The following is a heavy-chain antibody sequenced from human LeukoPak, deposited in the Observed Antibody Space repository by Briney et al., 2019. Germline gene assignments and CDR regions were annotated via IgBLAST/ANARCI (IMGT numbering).Heavy chain of an antibody. CDR1: GVSITSRNYY. Sequence: PSETLSLTCSVSGVSITSRNYYWVWIRQPPGKGLEWIGYIYHSGSTYYNPSLKSRVTISVDRSKNQFSLKLSSVTAADTAVYYCARGPTHLNWFDPWGQGTLVTVSS. V-gene: IGHV4-39*07. CDR2: IYHSGST. CDR3: ARGPTHLNWFDP. J-gene: IGHJ5*02.